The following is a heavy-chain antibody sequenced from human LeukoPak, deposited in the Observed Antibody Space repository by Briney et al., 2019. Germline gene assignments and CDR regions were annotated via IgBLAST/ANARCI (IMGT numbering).Heavy chain of an antibody. CDR1: VFTFGTYS. J-gene: IGHJ4*02. CDR3: AKNHYSSSRDYFDY. CDR2: ISGSGAST. V-gene: IGHV3-23*01. Sequence: GGSLRLSCAASVFTFGTYSMTWVRQAPWKGREWVSVISGSGASTNYADSVKGRFIISRDNSKNTLYLQMNSLRAEDTAVYYCAKNHYSSSRDYFDYWGQGTLVTVSS. D-gene: IGHD6-13*01.